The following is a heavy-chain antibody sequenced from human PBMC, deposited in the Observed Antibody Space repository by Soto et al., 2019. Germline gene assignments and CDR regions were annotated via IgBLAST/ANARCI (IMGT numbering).Heavy chain of an antibody. CDR3: ATLPPRIVVVVLPIPT. D-gene: IGHD2-15*01. J-gene: IGHJ4*02. CDR1: GASISSTNW. Sequence: QVQLQESGPRLVKPSGTLSLTCAVSGASISSTNWWTWVRQPPGKGLEWIGEIYHTGSTKYNPSLKSRVTISLDKPNNQFSLNLSSVTAADTAVYYCATLPPRIVVVVLPIPTWGQGTLVTVSS. V-gene: IGHV4-4*02. CDR2: IYHTGST.